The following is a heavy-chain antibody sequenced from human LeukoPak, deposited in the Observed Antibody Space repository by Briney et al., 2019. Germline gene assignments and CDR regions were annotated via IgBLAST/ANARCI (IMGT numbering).Heavy chain of an antibody. V-gene: IGHV4-59*01. CDR1: GGSISSYY. CDR3: ARGESGSYDSYYYYMDV. J-gene: IGHJ6*03. D-gene: IGHD1-26*01. CDR2: IYYSGST. Sequence: PSETLSLTCTVSGGSISSYYWSWIRQPPGKGLEWIGYIYYSGSTNYNPSLKSRVTISVDTSKNQFSLKLSSVTAADTAVYYCARGESGSYDSYYYYMDVWGKGTTVTVSS.